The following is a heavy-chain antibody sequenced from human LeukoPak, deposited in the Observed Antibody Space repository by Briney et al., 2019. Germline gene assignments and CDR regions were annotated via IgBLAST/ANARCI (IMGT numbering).Heavy chain of an antibody. D-gene: IGHD1-14*01. V-gene: IGHV3-30*18. CDR1: GFTFSSYG. CDR3: AKDGKKWQEPLES. Sequence: GGSLRLSCAASGFTFSSYGMHWVRQAPGKGLEWVAVISYDGSNKFYPDSVKGRFTISRDNSNLYLQMNSLRAGDTAVYYCAKDGKKWQEPLESWGQGTLVIVSS. J-gene: IGHJ4*02. CDR2: ISYDGSNK.